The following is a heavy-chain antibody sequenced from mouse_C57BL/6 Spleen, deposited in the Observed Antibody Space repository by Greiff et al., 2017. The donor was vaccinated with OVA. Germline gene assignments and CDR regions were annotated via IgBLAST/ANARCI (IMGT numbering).Heavy chain of an antibody. CDR2: IWTGGGT. V-gene: IGHV2-9-1*01. CDR3: ARITTVVATDWYFDV. J-gene: IGHJ1*03. Sequence: KCLEWLGVIWTGGGTNYNSALKSRLSISKDNSKSQVFLKMNSLQTDDTARYYCARITTVVATDWYFDVWGTGTTVTVSS. D-gene: IGHD1-1*01.